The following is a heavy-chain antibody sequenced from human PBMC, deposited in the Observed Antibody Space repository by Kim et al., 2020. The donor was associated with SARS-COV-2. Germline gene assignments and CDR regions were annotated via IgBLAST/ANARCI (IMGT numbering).Heavy chain of an antibody. V-gene: IGHV3-11*05. CDR3: ARVGLGGSSWYYFDY. J-gene: IGHJ4*02. D-gene: IGHD6-13*01. Sequence: ESWKDRFPNPRDNAKNSLYLQMNSLRAEDTAVYYCARVGLGGSSWYYFDYWGQGTLVIVSS.